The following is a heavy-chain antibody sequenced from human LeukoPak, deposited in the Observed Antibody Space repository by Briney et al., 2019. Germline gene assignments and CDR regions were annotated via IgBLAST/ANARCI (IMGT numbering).Heavy chain of an antibody. CDR1: GFTFSSDS. CDR3: ARGEVVISYYFDY. D-gene: IGHD2-21*01. J-gene: IGHJ4*02. CDR2: ISSSSGTI. Sequence: PGGSLRLSCAASGFTFSSDSLNWVRQAPGKGLEWISYISSSSGTIYYADSVKGRFTISRDNAKKSLYLQMSSLRAEDTAVYYCARGEVVISYYFDYWGQGTLVTVSS. V-gene: IGHV3-48*01.